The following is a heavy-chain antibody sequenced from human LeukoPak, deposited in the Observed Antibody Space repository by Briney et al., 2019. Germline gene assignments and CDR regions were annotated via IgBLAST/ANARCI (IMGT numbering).Heavy chain of an antibody. J-gene: IGHJ4*02. V-gene: IGHV4-34*01. D-gene: IGHD3-10*01. CDR1: GGSFSGYY. Sequence: PSETLSLTCAVYGGSFSGYYWSWIRQPPGKGLEWIGEINHSGSTNYNPSLKSRVTISVDTSKNQFSLKLSSVTAADTAVYYCAAAGDYYGSGSYYDWGQGTLVTVSS. CDR3: AAAGDYYGSGSYYD. CDR2: INHSGST.